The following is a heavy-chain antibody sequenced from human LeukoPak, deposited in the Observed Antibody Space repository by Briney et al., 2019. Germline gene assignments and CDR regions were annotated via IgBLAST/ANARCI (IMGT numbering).Heavy chain of an antibody. V-gene: IGHV3-21*01. Sequence: GGSLRLSCAASGFTFSSYSMNWVRQPPGKGLEWVSSISSSSSYTYYADSVKGRFTISRDNAKNSLYLQMNSLRAEDTAVYYCARRLGYCSSTSCYTPRYFDYWGQGTLVTVSS. CDR2: ISSSSSYT. CDR1: GFTFSSYS. D-gene: IGHD2-2*02. J-gene: IGHJ4*02. CDR3: ARRLGYCSSTSCYTPRYFDY.